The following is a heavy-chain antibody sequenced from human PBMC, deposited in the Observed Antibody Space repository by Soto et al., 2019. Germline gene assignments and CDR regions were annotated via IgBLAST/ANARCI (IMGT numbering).Heavy chain of an antibody. CDR3: ARVLWFGELLRDFDY. V-gene: IGHV3-21*01. D-gene: IGHD3-10*01. CDR2: ISSSSSYI. J-gene: IGHJ4*02. Sequence: EVQLVESGGGLVKPGGSLRLSCAASGFTFSSYSMNWVRQAPGKGLEWVSSISSSSSYIYYADSVKGRFTISRDNAKNSLYLQMNSLRAEDTAVYYCARVLWFGELLRDFDYWGQGTLVTVSS. CDR1: GFTFSSYS.